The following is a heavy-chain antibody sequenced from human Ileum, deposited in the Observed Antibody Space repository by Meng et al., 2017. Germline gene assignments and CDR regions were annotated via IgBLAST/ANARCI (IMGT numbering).Heavy chain of an antibody. Sequence: DVELVEFGGGLVKPGGSLRLSCAASGFTFSDRWMTWVRQAPGKGLEWVGHIQSKADGGTTDYAAPVKGRFTISRDDSKSTLYLQMNSLKTEDTAVYYCTTFYAGYWGQGTLVTVSS. CDR1: GFTFSDRW. CDR3: TTFYAGY. J-gene: IGHJ4*02. CDR2: IQSKADGGTT. D-gene: IGHD3-16*01. V-gene: IGHV3-15*01.